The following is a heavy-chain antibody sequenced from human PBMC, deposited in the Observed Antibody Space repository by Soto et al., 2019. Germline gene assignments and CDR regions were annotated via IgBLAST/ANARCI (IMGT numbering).Heavy chain of an antibody. CDR2: ISGSGGST. J-gene: IGHJ3*02. CDR1: GFTFSSYA. D-gene: IGHD6-19*01. V-gene: IGHV3-23*01. Sequence: PGGSLRLSCAASGFTFSSYAMSWVRQAPGKGLEWVSAISGSGGSTYYADSVKGQFTISRDNSKNTLYLQMNSLRAEDTAVYYCANRQWLDGDAFDIWGQGTMVTVSS. CDR3: ANRQWLDGDAFDI.